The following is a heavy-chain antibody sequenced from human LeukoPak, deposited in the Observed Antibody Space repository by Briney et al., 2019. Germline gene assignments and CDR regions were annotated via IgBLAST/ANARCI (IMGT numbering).Heavy chain of an antibody. D-gene: IGHD4-17*01. CDR1: GFIFTNEE. CDR3: ARVQNGDHASRAFDV. J-gene: IGHJ3*01. V-gene: IGHV3-48*03. Sequence: SGGSLRLSCATSGFIFTNEELNWVRQAPGKGLEWVAYVSSSSGRTTYYADSVTGRFTVSRDNGKNSLYLQMNSLRAEDTAIYYCARVQNGDHASRAFDVWGQGTLVTVSS. CDR2: SSSSGRTT.